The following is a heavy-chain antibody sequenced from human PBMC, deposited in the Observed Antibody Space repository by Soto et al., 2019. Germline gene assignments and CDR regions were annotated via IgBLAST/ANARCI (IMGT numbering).Heavy chain of an antibody. D-gene: IGHD6-19*01. Sequence: QVQLVQSGAEVKKPGASVKVSCKTSGFTFTSYCMHWVRQAPGQGLEWMGIINPSGGGTSYAQKFQGRVTMTRDTSTSTAYMEMSSLRYEDTAMYYCATYYCVREGSSGWPFDYWGQGTLVTVSS. CDR3: ATYYCVREGSSGWPFDY. CDR2: INPSGGGT. J-gene: IGHJ4*02. CDR1: GFTFTSYC. V-gene: IGHV1-46*01.